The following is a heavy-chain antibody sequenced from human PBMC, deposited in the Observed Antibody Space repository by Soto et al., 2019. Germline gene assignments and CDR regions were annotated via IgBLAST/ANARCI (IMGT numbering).Heavy chain of an antibody. Sequence: PGGSLRLSCAASGFTFSSYAMHWVRQAPGKGLEWVAVISYDGSNKYYADSVKGRFTISRDNSKNTLYLQMNSLRAEDTAVYYCARGADCSSTSCYPGDYYYYGMDVWGQGTTVTVSS. D-gene: IGHD2-2*01. J-gene: IGHJ6*02. CDR1: GFTFSSYA. V-gene: IGHV3-30-3*01. CDR2: ISYDGSNK. CDR3: ARGADCSSTSCYPGDYYYYGMDV.